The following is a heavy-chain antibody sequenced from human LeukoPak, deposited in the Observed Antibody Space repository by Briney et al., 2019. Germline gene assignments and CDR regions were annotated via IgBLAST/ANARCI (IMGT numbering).Heavy chain of an antibody. D-gene: IGHD3-3*01. Sequence: ASVTVSCKASGYTFTCYYMHWVRQAPGQGLEWMGWINPNSGGTNYAQKFQGRVTMTRDTSISTAYMELSRLRSDDTAVYYCARAERITIFGVVIIGAFDIWGQGTMVTVSS. CDR1: GYTFTCYY. J-gene: IGHJ3*02. CDR2: INPNSGGT. V-gene: IGHV1-2*02. CDR3: ARAERITIFGVVIIGAFDI.